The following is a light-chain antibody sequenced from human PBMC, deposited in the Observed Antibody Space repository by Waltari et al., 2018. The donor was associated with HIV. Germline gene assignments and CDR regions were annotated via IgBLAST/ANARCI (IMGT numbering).Light chain of an antibody. CDR2: DVD. CDR3: SSYTTTNTVV. V-gene: IGLV2-14*03. J-gene: IGLJ2*01. CDR1: SSGISNYNF. Sequence: QSALTQPASVSGSLGQSLNITCPGTSSGISNYNFVSWYQKHPDKAPKLLTYDVDTRPSGVPRRFAGSKSGHTASLTISAIQPDDEADYFCSSYTTTNTVVFGGGTKVSVL.